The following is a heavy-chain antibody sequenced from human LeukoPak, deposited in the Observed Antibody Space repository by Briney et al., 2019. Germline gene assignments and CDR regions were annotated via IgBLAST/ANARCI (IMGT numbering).Heavy chain of an antibody. CDR1: GCTFSSYW. CDR2: INSDGSST. J-gene: IGHJ4*02. V-gene: IGHV3-74*01. CDR3: ARARAYDSSGYYL. D-gene: IGHD3-22*01. Sequence: GGSLRLSCAASGCTFSSYWMHWVRQAPGKGLVWVSRINSDGSSTSYADSVKGRFTISRYNAKNTLYMQMNSLRAEDTDLYYCARARAYDSSGYYLWGQGTLVTVSS.